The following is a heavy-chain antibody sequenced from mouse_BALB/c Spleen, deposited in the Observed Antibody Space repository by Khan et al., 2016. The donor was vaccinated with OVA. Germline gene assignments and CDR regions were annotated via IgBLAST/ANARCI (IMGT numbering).Heavy chain of an antibody. D-gene: IGHD2-1*01. CDR1: GYTFTSYW. J-gene: IGHJ2*01. CDR3: TRNGFGNYESWDY. CDR2: IYPGNSDI. V-gene: IGHV1-5*01. Sequence: IQLQQSGTVLARPGASVKMSCKASGYTFTSYWMHWVKQRPGQGLEWMGAIYPGNSDITYNEKFKGKATLTAVTSTSTAYMELNSLTNEDSAVYYCTRNGFGNYESWDYWGQGTTLTVSS.